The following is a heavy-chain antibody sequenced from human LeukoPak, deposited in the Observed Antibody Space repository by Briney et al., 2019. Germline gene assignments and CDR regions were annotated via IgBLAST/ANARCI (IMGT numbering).Heavy chain of an antibody. CDR3: ARAQTTLLLDY. V-gene: IGHV1-18*01. D-gene: IGHD4-11*01. Sequence: ASVKVSCKASGYIFTSYGIIWVRQAPGQGLQWMGWISAHNGNTNYAQKLQGRVTMTTDTSTSSVYMELRSLRSDDTAVYYCARAQTTLLLDYWGQGTLVTVSS. J-gene: IGHJ4*02. CDR2: ISAHNGNT. CDR1: GYIFTSYG.